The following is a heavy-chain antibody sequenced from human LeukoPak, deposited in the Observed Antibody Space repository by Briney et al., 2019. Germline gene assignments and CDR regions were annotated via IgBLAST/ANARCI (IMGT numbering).Heavy chain of an antibody. V-gene: IGHV5-51*01. D-gene: IGHD4-11*01. J-gene: IGHJ4*02. Sequence: GESLKISCKTSGYTFTNFWIGWVRQMSGKGLEWMGIIYPGDSDTRYNPSFQGQVTISADKSISTAYLQWSSLKASDTAIYYCARHFGRGASNLDYWGQGTLVTVSS. CDR3: ARHFGRGASNLDY. CDR1: GYTFTNFW. CDR2: IYPGDSDT.